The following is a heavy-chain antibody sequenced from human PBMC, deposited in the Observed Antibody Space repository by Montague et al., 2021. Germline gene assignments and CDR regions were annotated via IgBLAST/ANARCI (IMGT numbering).Heavy chain of an antibody. D-gene: IGHD3-10*01. Sequence: SLRLSCAASGFTFNSSDMHWVRQAPGKGLEWVSIISSAGSNTYSADSVTRRFTVSRDTSKNTLFLQMNSLRHEDTAVYYCARDPSDDASGSPNWFDPWGQGTMVTVSS. CDR2: ISSAGSNT. J-gene: IGHJ5*02. V-gene: IGHV3-30*04. CDR1: GFTFNSSD. CDR3: ARDPSDDASGSPNWFDP.